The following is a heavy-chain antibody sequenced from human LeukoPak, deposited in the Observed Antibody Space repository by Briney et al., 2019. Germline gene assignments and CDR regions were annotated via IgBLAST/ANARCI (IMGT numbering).Heavy chain of an antibody. CDR2: IYYSGST. CDR3: ARRVVPAANFDY. CDR1: GGSISSGGYS. D-gene: IGHD2-2*01. V-gene: IGHV4-31*03. Sequence: SETLSLTCTVSGGSISSGGYSWSWIRQHPGKGLEWIGYIYYSGSTYYNPSLKSRVTISVDTSKNQFSLKLSSVTAADTAVYYCARRVVPAANFDYWGQGTLVTVSS. J-gene: IGHJ4*02.